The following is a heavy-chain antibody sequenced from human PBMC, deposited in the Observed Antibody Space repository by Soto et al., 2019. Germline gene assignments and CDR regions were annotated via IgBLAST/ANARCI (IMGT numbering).Heavy chain of an antibody. J-gene: IGHJ5*02. CDR2: ISHDGRIE. D-gene: IGHD3-3*01. CDR3: ARDGLQDDCRSGGCWFDH. Sequence: VGSLRLSCAASGFTFSTFALHWVRQAPGEGLEWVALISHDGRIEKYADSVKGRFTISRDNSKNTRYMAMDSLRLEETGVNDYARDGLQDDCRSGGCWFDHWGQGTLVTVSS. V-gene: IGHV3-30-3*01. CDR1: GFTFSTFA.